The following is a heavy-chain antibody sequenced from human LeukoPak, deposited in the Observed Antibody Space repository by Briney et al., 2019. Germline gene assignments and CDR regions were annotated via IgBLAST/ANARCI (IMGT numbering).Heavy chain of an antibody. J-gene: IGHJ3*02. CDR2: IYSGGST. CDR1: GFTFNIYA. CDR3: ASDYHIDSSGPRRVDAFDI. D-gene: IGHD3-22*01. V-gene: IGHV3-53*01. Sequence: GGSLRLSCAASGFTFNIYAMSWVTQAPGKGLEWVSVIYSGGSTYYADSVKGRFTISRDNSKNTLYLQMNSLRAEDTAVYYCASDYHIDSSGPRRVDAFDIWGQGTMVTVSS.